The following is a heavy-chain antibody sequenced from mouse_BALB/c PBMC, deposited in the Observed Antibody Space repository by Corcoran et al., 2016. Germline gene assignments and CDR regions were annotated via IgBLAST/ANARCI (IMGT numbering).Heavy chain of an antibody. V-gene: IGHV9-3-1*01. CDR1: GYTFTNYG. CDR3: ASGNYAMDY. D-gene: IGHD1-1*02. J-gene: IGHJ4*01. CDR2: INTYTGEP. Sequence: QIQLVQSGPGLKKPGETVKISCKASGYTFTNYGMNWVKQAPGKGLKWMGWINTYTGEPTYADDFKGRFAFSLETSASTAYLQINNLKNEDTAKYFCASGNYAMDYWGQGTSVTVSS.